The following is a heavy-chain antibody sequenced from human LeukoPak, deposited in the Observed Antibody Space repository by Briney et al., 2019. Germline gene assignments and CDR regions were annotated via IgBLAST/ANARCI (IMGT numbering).Heavy chain of an antibody. J-gene: IGHJ3*02. V-gene: IGHV1-46*01. CDR3: ARPLRNRDAFDI. D-gene: IGHD1-14*01. CDR2: INPSGGST. CDR1: GYTFTSYY. Sequence: ASVKVSCKASGYTFTSYYMHWVRQAPGQGLEWMGIINPSGGSTSYAQKFQGRVTMTRDPSKSTVYMELSSLRSEDTAVYYCARPLRNRDAFDIWGQGTMVTVSS.